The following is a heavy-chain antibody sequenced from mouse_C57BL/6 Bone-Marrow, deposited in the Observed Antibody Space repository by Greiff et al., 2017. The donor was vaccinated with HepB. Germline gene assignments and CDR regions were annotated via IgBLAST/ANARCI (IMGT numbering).Heavy chain of an antibody. CDR1: GYTFTSYW. CDR3: ARGYYGSRERADY. CDR2: IHPNSGST. V-gene: IGHV1-64*01. D-gene: IGHD1-1*01. Sequence: QVQLQQPGAELVKPGASVKLSCKASGYTFTSYWMHWVKQRPGQGLEWIGMIHPNSGSTNYNEKFKSKATLTVDKSSSTAYMQLSSLTSEDSAVYYCARGYYGSRERADYWGQGTTLTVSS. J-gene: IGHJ2*01.